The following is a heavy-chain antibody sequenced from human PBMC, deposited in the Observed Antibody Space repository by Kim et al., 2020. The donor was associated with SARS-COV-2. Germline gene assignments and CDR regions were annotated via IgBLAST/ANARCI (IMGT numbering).Heavy chain of an antibody. J-gene: IGHJ5*02. CDR1: GGSISSYY. D-gene: IGHD2-15*01. V-gene: IGHV4-59*13. CDR2: IYYSGSA. Sequence: SETLSLTCTVSGGSISSYYWSWIRQPPGKGLEWIGYIYYSGSANYNPSLKSRVTISVDTSKNQFSLKLSSVTAADTAVSYCARSIGGKGPWGQGTLVTVS. CDR3: ARSIGGKGP.